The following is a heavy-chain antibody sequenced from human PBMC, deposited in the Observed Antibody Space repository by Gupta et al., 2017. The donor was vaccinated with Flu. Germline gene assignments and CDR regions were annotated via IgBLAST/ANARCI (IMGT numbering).Heavy chain of an antibody. CDR2: ISYDGSNK. D-gene: IGHD1-7*01. CDR3: AKDWKWNYNNYGMNV. J-gene: IGHJ6*02. V-gene: IGHV3-30*04. Sequence: QAPGKGLGWVAVISYDGSNKYYADSVKGRFTISRDNSKDTLYLQMNSLRTEDTAVYYCAKDWKWNYNNYGMNVWGQGTTVTVSS.